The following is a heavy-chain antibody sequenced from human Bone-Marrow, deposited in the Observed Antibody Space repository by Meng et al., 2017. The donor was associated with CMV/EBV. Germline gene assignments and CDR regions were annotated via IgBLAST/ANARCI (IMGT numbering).Heavy chain of an antibody. V-gene: IGHV1-2*02. CDR3: ARGAKTPYNFWSGYYDY. J-gene: IGHJ4*02. CDR2: INPNSGGT. D-gene: IGHD3-3*01. Sequence: ASVKVSCKASGYTFSDYFMHWVRQAPGQGLEWMGWINPNSGGTNYAQKFQGRVTVTRDTSISTAYMELSRLRSDDTAVYYCARGAKTPYNFWSGYYDYWGQGTLVTVSS. CDR1: GYTFSDYF.